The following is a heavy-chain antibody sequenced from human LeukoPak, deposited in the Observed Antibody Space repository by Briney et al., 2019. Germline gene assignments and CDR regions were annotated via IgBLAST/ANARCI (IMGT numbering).Heavy chain of an antibody. V-gene: IGHV4-4*07. J-gene: IGHJ3*02. CDR3: AREDIVVVVAATQAGAFGI. Sequence: SETLSLTCTVSGGSISSYYWSWIRQPAGKGLEWIGRIYTSGSTNYNPSLKSRVTMSVDTSKNQFSLKLSSVTAADTAVYYCAREDIVVVVAATQAGAFGIWGQGTMVTVSS. CDR2: IYTSGST. D-gene: IGHD2-15*01. CDR1: GGSISSYY.